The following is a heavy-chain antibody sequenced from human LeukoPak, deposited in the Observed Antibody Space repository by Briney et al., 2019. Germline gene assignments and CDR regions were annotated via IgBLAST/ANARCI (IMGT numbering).Heavy chain of an antibody. CDR3: AREYYYDSSGYLFDY. Sequence: GGSLRLSCAASEFTFSSYGMHWVRQAPGKGLEWVAVIWYDGSNKYYADSVKGRFTISRDNSKNTLYLQMNSLRAEDTAVYYCAREYYYDSSGYLFDYWGQGTLVTVSS. J-gene: IGHJ4*02. CDR2: IWYDGSNK. D-gene: IGHD3-22*01. V-gene: IGHV3-33*01. CDR1: EFTFSSYG.